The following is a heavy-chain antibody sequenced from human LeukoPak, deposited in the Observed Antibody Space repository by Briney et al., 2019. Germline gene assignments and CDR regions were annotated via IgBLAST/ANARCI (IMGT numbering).Heavy chain of an antibody. CDR1: GDPITTSSDY. V-gene: IGHV4-61*08. CDR2: VYYSGST. J-gene: IGHJ4*02. D-gene: IGHD5-12*01. Sequence: SETLSLTCTVSGDPITTSSDYKWTWLRQPPRKGLEWIGYVYYSGSTNYNPSLQSRVTISVDTSNNQFSLKLTSVTAADTAVYYCAREYSAFDYWGQGTLVTVSS. CDR3: AREYSAFDY.